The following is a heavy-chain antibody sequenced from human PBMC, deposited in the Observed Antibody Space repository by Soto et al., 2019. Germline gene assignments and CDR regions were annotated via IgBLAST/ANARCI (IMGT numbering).Heavy chain of an antibody. J-gene: IGHJ4*02. Sequence: SETLSLACTVYGGSFSSYYWSWIRQPPGKGLEWIGYIYYSGSTNYNPSLKSRVTISVDTSKNQFSLKLSSVTVTDAAVDDYARVSSGWYHDNAYYFDYWGQGTLVTVSS. CDR2: IYYSGST. CDR3: ARVSSGWYHDNAYYFDY. CDR1: GGSFSSYY. D-gene: IGHD6-13*01. V-gene: IGHV4-59*01.